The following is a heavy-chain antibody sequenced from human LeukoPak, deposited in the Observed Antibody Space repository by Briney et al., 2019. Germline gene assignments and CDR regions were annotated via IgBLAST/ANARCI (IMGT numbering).Heavy chain of an antibody. CDR2: IIPIFGTA. V-gene: IGHV1-69*13. Sequence: SVRVSCKASGGTFSSYAISWVRQAPGQGLEWMGGIIPIFGTANYAQKFQGRVTITADESTSTAYMELSSLRSEDTAVYYCARDRGAMATAPLDYWGQGTLVTVSS. CDR3: ARDRGAMATAPLDY. J-gene: IGHJ4*02. D-gene: IGHD5-24*01. CDR1: GGTFSSYA.